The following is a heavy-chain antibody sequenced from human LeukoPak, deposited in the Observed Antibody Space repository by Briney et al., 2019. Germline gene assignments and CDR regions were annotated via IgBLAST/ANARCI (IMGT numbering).Heavy chain of an antibody. D-gene: IGHD3-9*01. CDR2: IYTGGST. CDR3: AKGSEFQYDILTGYYHPDFDY. V-gene: IGHV3-NL1*01. CDR1: GFTFSSYG. Sequence: GGSLRLSCAASGFTFSSYGMHWVRQAPGKGLEWVSAIYTGGSTYYAGSVKGRFTISRDNSKNTLYLQMNSLRAEDTAVYYCAKGSEFQYDILTGYYHPDFDYWGQGTLVTVSS. J-gene: IGHJ4*02.